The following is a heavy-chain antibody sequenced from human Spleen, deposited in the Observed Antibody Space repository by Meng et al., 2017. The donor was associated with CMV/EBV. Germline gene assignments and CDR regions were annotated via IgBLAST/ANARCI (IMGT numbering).Heavy chain of an antibody. CDR3: ARRGTYGMDA. Sequence: KVSCKASGGTFSSYAISWVRQAPGQGLEWMGIIYLGDSDTRYSPSFQGQVTISADKSIDTAYLHWSSLKASDTAMYYCARRGTYGMDAWGQGTKVTVSS. J-gene: IGHJ6*02. V-gene: IGHV5-51*01. CDR2: IYLGDSDT. CDR1: GGTFSSYA.